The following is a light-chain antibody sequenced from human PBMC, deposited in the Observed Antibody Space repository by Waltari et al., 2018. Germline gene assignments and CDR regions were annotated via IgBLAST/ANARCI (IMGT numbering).Light chain of an antibody. CDR2: DVS. V-gene: IGKV3-11*01. CDR3: QQRYDWPIT. Sequence: EIVLTQSPATLSSSPGERATLSCRASQRVDSQLAWYQQKPGQAPRLLIHDVSNRATGVPARFSGSGSGTDFTLTISSLEPEDSAFYYCQQRYDWPITFGGGTKVEI. J-gene: IGKJ4*01. CDR1: QRVDSQ.